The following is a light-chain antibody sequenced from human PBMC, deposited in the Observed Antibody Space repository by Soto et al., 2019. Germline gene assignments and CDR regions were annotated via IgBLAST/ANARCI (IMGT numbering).Light chain of an antibody. V-gene: IGKV1-39*01. CDR1: QTISNY. Sequence: DIQMTQSPPSLSASVGDRVTITCRASQTISNYLNWYQQIPGTAPKLLIYAASGLQTGVPSRFSGSGSGTDFTLTISNLQPEDFAMYYCQQSYTNPRTFGQGTKVELK. J-gene: IGKJ1*01. CDR2: AAS. CDR3: QQSYTNPRT.